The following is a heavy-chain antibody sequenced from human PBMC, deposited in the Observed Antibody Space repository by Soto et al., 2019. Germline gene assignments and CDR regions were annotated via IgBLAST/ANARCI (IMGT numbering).Heavy chain of an antibody. CDR1: GGTFSIYA. J-gene: IGHJ6*02. D-gene: IGHD5-18*01. V-gene: IGHV1-69*13. CDR3: GRDTAMDTYYYYGMDV. CDR2: IIPIFGTS. Sequence: SVNVSCRASGGTFSIYAISWVRQAPVQGLERMGGIIPIFGTSNYAQKFQGRVTITADESTSTAYMELSSLRSEDTAVYYCGRDTAMDTYYYYGMDVWGQGTTVTVSS.